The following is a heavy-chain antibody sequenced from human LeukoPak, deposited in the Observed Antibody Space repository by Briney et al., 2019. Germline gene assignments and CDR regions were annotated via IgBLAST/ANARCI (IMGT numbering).Heavy chain of an antibody. CDR1: GGSISTYY. J-gene: IGHJ5*02. CDR2: IYYSGST. D-gene: IGHD5-18*01. V-gene: IGHV4-59*01. Sequence: SETLSLTCTVSGGSISTYYWSWIRQSPGKGLEWIGYIYYSGSTNYNHSLKSRVTISVDTSKNQFSLRLTSVTAADTAVYFCARDGYSYGLGWFDPWGQGTLVTVSS. CDR3: ARDGYSYGLGWFDP.